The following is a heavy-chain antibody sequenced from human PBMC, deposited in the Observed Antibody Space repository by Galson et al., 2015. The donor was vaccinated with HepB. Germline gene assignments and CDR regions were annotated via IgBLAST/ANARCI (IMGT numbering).Heavy chain of an antibody. J-gene: IGHJ3*02. CDR1: GGSISSYY. Sequence: SETLSLTCTVSGGSISSYYWSWIRQPPGKGLEWIGYIYYSGSTNYNPSLKSRVTISVDTSKNQFSLKLSSVTAADTAVYYCARHIVGWANDAFDIWGQGTMVTVSS. D-gene: IGHD6-19*01. V-gene: IGHV4-59*08. CDR3: ARHIVGWANDAFDI. CDR2: IYYSGST.